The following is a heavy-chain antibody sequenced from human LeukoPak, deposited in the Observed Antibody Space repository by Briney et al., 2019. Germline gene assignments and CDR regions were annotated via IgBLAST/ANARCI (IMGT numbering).Heavy chain of an antibody. J-gene: IGHJ4*02. V-gene: IGHV4-59*01. CDR1: GGSISSYY. Sequence: SETLSLTCTVSGGSISSYYWSWIRQPPGKGLEWIGYIYYSGSTNYTPSLKSRVTISVDTSKNQFSLKLSSVPAADTAVYYCAREDGGVAAGLFDYWGQGTLVTVSS. D-gene: IGHD6-13*01. CDR3: AREDGGVAAGLFDY. CDR2: IYYSGST.